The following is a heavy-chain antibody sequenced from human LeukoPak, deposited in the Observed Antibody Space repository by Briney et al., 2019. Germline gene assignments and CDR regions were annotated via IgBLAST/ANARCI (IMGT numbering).Heavy chain of an antibody. V-gene: IGHV1-2*02. J-gene: IGHJ4*02. D-gene: IGHD4-17*01. Sequence: GASVKVSCKASGYTFTGYYMHWVRQAPGQGLEWMGWINPNSGGTNYAQKFQGRVTMTRDTSISTAYMELSRLRSDDTAVYYRARLYGDYPYYFDYWGQGTLVTVSS. CDR3: ARLYGDYPYYFDY. CDR2: INPNSGGT. CDR1: GYTFTGYY.